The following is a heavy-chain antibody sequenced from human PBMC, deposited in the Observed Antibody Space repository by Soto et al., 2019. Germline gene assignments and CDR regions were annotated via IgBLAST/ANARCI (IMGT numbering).Heavy chain of an antibody. D-gene: IGHD4-17*01. CDR3: ATSVYGDYPEYFQH. CDR2: IYYSGST. Sequence: SETLSLTCTVSGGSISSYYWSWIRQPPGKGLEWIGYIYYSGSTNYNPSLKSRVTISVDTSKNQFSLKLSSVTTADTAVYYCATSVYGDYPEYFQHWGQGTLVTVSS. V-gene: IGHV4-59*08. CDR1: GGSISSYY. J-gene: IGHJ1*01.